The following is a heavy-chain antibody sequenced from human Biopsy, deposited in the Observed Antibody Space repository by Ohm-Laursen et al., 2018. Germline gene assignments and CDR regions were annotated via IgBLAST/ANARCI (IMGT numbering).Heavy chain of an antibody. D-gene: IGHD5-18*01. CDR3: ARDPRDTALGIFDY. Sequence: SLRLSCAAPGFTLNKHGMHWVRQAPGKGLEWVAVIWFDETNKHYADSVKGRFTISRDNSKNMLYLQMNTLRDADTAVYYCARDPRDTALGIFDYWGQGSLVTVSS. CDR2: IWFDETNK. J-gene: IGHJ4*02. CDR1: GFTLNKHG. V-gene: IGHV3-33*01.